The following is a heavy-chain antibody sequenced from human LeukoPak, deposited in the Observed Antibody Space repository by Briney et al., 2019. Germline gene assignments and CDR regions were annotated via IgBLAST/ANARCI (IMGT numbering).Heavy chain of an antibody. CDR1: GGTFSSYA. V-gene: IGHV1-69*05. Sequence: SVKVSCKPSGGTFSSYAISWVLQAPGHGLEWMGRIIPIFGTANDAQKFQGTVTITTDESTSTAYMELSSLRSEDTAVYNCAREEGKYCGGDCYSPASLGWGQGTLVTVSS. D-gene: IGHD2-21*02. J-gene: IGHJ4*02. CDR2: IIPIFGTA. CDR3: AREEGKYCGGDCYSPASLG.